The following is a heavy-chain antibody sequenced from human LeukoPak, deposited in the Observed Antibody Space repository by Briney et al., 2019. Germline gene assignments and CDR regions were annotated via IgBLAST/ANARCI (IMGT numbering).Heavy chain of an antibody. J-gene: IGHJ5*02. Sequence: SETLSLTCAVYGGSFSGYYWSWIRQPPGKGLEWIGEINHSGSTNYNPSLKSRVTISVDTSKNQFSLKLSSVTAADTAVYYCARGGVIVFRFDPWGQGTLVTVSS. CDR3: ARGGVIVFRFDP. V-gene: IGHV4-34*01. D-gene: IGHD3-16*02. CDR2: INHSGST. CDR1: GGSFSGYY.